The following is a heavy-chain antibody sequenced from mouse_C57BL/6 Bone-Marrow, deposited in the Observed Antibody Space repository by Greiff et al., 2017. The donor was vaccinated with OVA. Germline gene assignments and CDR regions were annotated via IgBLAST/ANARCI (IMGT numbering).Heavy chain of an antibody. D-gene: IGHD2-12*01. CDR2: IWRGGGT. CDR1: GFSLTSYG. Sequence: QVQLQQSGPGLVQPSPSLSISCTASGFSLTSYGVHWVRQPPGKGLEWLGVIWRGGGTDYNAAFISRLSISKDNSKCHAFFKMNRLQADDTAVYYCAENSEGLVLLAYWGQGTLVTVSA. CDR3: AENSEGLVLLAY. J-gene: IGHJ3*01. V-gene: IGHV2-4*01.